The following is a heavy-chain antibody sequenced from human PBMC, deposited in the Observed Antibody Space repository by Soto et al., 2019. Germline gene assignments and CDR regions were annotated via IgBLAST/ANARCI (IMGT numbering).Heavy chain of an antibody. Sequence: QVQLVQSGAEVKKPGASAKVSCKASGYTFTSYGISWVRQAPAQGLEWMGWISAYNGNTNYAQKLQGRVTMTTVTSTSTAYMELRSLSSDDTAVYYCARAYCSGGSCSVYYYYGMDVSGQGTTVTVSS. CDR1: GYTFTSYG. V-gene: IGHV1-18*04. CDR3: ARAYCSGGSCSVYYYYGMDV. CDR2: ISAYNGNT. D-gene: IGHD2-15*01. J-gene: IGHJ6*02.